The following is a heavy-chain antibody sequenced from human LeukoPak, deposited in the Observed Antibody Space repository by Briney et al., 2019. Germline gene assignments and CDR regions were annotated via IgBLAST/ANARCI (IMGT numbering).Heavy chain of an antibody. CDR2: INHSGST. V-gene: IGHV4-34*01. CDR1: GGSFSGYY. Sequence: SENLSLTCAVYGGSFSGYYWSWIRQPPGKGLEWIGEINHSGSTNYNPSLKSRVTISVDTSKNQFSLKLSSVTAADTAVYYCARKNYWGQGTLVTVSS. CDR3: ARKNY. J-gene: IGHJ4*02.